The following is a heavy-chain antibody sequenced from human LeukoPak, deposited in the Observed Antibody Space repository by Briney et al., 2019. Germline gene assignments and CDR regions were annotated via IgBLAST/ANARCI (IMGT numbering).Heavy chain of an antibody. CDR1: GGTLNSHT. CDR2: ITPIIDSA. J-gene: IGHJ3*02. CDR3: ARDPTLGYCSSTSCAGDAFDI. D-gene: IGHD2-2*03. Sequence: SVKVSCKASGGTLNSHTFSWVRQAPGQGLEWMGRITPIIDSAKYAQNFQDRVSIIADKSTSTVYLELSSLRSEDTAVYFCARDPTLGYCSSTSCAGDAFDIWGQGTMVTVSS. V-gene: IGHV1-69*08.